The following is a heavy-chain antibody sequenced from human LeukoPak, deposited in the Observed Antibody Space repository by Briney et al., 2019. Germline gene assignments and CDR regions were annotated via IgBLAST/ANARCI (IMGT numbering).Heavy chain of an antibody. CDR2: IKTDGTDT. CDR1: GFSLSSHW. J-gene: IGHJ6*02. CDR3: ARDMGYVCSGSYRYGLDV. Sequence: GGSLRLSCAASGFSLSSHWMYWVRHVPGKGLVWVSRIKTDGTDTTYADPVKGRFTISRDNAKNTLHLQMNSLRAEDTAVYYCARDMGYVCSGSYRYGLDVWGRGTTVTVSS. D-gene: IGHD2-15*01. V-gene: IGHV3-74*01.